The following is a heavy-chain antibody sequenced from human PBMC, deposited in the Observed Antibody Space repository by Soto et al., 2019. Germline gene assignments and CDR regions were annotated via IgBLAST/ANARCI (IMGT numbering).Heavy chain of an antibody. Sequence: QAQLVQSGAEVKKPGSSVRVSCKASGVTLKNSALSWVRQAPGQGLEWMGGIIPLFGIAKYAPKFEDRVTIIADDSTNTASMDLSGLRSEDTAVYYCAASGRDVLGYDYKDTEGFDIWGQGTLVTVSS. D-gene: IGHD3-10*01. J-gene: IGHJ3*02. CDR1: GVTLKNSA. V-gene: IGHV1-69*01. CDR3: AASGRDVLGYDYKDTEGFDI. CDR2: IIPLFGIA.